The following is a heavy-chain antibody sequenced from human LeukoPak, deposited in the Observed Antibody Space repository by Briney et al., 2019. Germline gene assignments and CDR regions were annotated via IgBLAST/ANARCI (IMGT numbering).Heavy chain of an antibody. CDR3: AKDRWIWLQSAHFYC. CDR2: MKGGGET. D-gene: IGHD5-24*01. CDR1: GLPLTNYA. Sequence: PGGTLSLSCAASGLPLTNYAMSWVPQAPARGPEGLLSMKGGGETFYADSVKGRFTISRDNAKNTLYLQMNSRSAEVTVVYYCAKDRWIWLQSAHFYCWGQGTLVTVSS. J-gene: IGHJ4*02. V-gene: IGHV3-23*01.